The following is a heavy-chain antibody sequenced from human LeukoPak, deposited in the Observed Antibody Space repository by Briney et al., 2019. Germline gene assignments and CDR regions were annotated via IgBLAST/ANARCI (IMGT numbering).Heavy chain of an antibody. J-gene: IGHJ4*02. CDR1: GFTFSSYG. V-gene: IGHV3-30*03. CDR3: ARDSSPAAGTLYFDY. CDR2: ISYDGSNK. Sequence: GGSLRLSCAASGFTFSSYGMHWVRQAPGKGLEWVAVISYDGSNKYYADSVKGRFTISRDNAKNSLYLQMNSLRAEDTAVYYCARDSSPAAGTLYFDYWGQGTLVTVSS. D-gene: IGHD6-13*01.